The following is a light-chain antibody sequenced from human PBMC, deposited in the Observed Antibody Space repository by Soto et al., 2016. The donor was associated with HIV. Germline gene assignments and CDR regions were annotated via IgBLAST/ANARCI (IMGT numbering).Light chain of an antibody. CDR3: LQDYDRPYT. CDR2: ATS. CDR1: QGIKNE. J-gene: IGKJ2*01. V-gene: IGKV1-6*01. Sequence: IQLTQSPSSLSASVGDRVTITCRASQGIKNELGWYQQKPGEAPKLLIYATSSLGGGVPSRFSGSGSGTDFTLTISSLQPEDSASYFCLQDYDRPYTFGQGTKLE.